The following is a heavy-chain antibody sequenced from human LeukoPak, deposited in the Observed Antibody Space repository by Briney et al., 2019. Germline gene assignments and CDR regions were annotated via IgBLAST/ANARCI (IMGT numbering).Heavy chain of an antibody. J-gene: IGHJ4*02. CDR2: ISSSSSTI. Sequence: GGSLRLSCAASGFTFSSYSMNWVRQAPGKGLEWVSYISSSSSTIYYADSVKGRFTISRDNAKNSLFLQMNSLRAEDTAVYYCARSINNDENDYWGQGTLVTVSS. D-gene: IGHD1-1*01. V-gene: IGHV3-48*04. CDR1: GFTFSSYS. CDR3: ARSINNDENDY.